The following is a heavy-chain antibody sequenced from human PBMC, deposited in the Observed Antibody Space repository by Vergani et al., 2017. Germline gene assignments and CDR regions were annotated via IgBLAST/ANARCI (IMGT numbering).Heavy chain of an antibody. CDR2: IRSKANSYAT. V-gene: IGHV3-73*02. D-gene: IGHD2-21*02. CDR3: AKLVTPYYYFDY. CDR1: GFTFSGSA. J-gene: IGHJ4*02. Sequence: VQLVESGGGLVQPGGSLKLSCAASGFTFSGSAMHWVRQASGKGLEWVGRIRSKANSYATAYAASVKGRFTISRDNAKNSLYLQMNSLRAEDTAVYYCAKLVTPYYYFDYWGQGTLVTVSS.